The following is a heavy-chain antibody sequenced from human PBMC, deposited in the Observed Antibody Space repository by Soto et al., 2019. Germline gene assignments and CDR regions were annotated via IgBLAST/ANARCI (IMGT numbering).Heavy chain of an antibody. CDR2: ISHRGSA. Sequence: QVQLQESGPGLVKPSETLSLTCSVSGGSISRYYWNWIRQPPGKGLEWIGYISHRGSANYNPSLKSRVTISVDTSNNQFSLKLSSVTAADMAVYHCARDPAVAGTEYLDYWGQGILVTVSS. J-gene: IGHJ4*02. V-gene: IGHV4-59*01. CDR3: ARDPAVAGTEYLDY. D-gene: IGHD6-19*01. CDR1: GGSISRYY.